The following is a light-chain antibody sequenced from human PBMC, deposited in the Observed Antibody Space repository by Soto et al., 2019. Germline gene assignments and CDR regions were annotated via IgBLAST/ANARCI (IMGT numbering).Light chain of an antibody. V-gene: IGKV3-11*01. CDR3: QQRSSWPRV. CDR2: DAS. Sequence: EIVLTQSPATLSLSLGERATLSCRASQNINTYLVWYQQKPGQAPRLLIYDASKRATGIPDRFSGSVSGTDFIFTISSRAPECFALSYCQQRSSWPRVFGGGTKVELK. J-gene: IGKJ4*01. CDR1: QNINTY.